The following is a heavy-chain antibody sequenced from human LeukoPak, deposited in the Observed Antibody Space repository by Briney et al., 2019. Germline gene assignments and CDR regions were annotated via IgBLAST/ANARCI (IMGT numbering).Heavy chain of an antibody. D-gene: IGHD3-10*01. CDR2: INESGTT. V-gene: IGHV4-34*01. CDR1: GGSFSGYY. CDR3: ARALMTLVRGVPRTTWFDP. J-gene: IGHJ5*02. Sequence: SETLSLTCAVSGGSFSGYYWTWVRQAPGKGLEWIGEINESGTTNYNASLNNRVAISVDPSTSEFSLKMTSLAAADTAVFYCARALMTLVRGVPRTTWFDPWGQGTLVTVSS.